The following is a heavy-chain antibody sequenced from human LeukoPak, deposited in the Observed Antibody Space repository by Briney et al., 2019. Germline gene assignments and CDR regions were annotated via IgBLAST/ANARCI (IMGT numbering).Heavy chain of an antibody. V-gene: IGHV3-30*18. CDR1: GFIFSSYA. Sequence: GGSLRLSCAASGFIFSSYAMSWVRQAPGKGLEWVAVISFDGSNKYYADSVKGRFTISRDNSKNTLYLQINSLRAEDTAVYYCAKDWHTVTTFDYWGQGTLVTVSS. CDR3: AKDWHTVTTFDY. D-gene: IGHD4-17*01. CDR2: ISFDGSNK. J-gene: IGHJ4*02.